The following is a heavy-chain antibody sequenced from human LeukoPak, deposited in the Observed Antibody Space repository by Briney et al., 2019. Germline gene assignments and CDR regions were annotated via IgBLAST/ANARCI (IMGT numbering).Heavy chain of an antibody. CDR3: ARDVGTVGGRRLDY. V-gene: IGHV3-21*05. CDR2: ISSGSSYI. D-gene: IGHD1-26*01. Sequence: GGSLSLFCAPSGFTFGRYSMNWARHAPGKGLECVSYISSGSSYIYYADSVKGRFTISRDNAKNSLYLQMNSLRAEDTAVYYCARDVGTVGGRRLDYWGQGTLVTVSS. J-gene: IGHJ4*02. CDR1: GFTFGRYS.